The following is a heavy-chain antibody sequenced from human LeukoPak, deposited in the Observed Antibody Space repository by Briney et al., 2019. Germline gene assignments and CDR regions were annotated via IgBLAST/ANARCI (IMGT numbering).Heavy chain of an antibody. CDR3: ARGGSHDAFDI. Sequence: GGSLRLSCAASGFTFSSYSMNWVRQAPGKGLEWVSSISSSSSYIYYADSVKGRFTISRDNAKNSLYLQMNSLRAEDTAVYYCARGGSHDAFDIWGQGAMVTVSS. D-gene: IGHD5-12*01. V-gene: IGHV3-21*01. J-gene: IGHJ3*02. CDR1: GFTFSSYS. CDR2: ISSSSSYI.